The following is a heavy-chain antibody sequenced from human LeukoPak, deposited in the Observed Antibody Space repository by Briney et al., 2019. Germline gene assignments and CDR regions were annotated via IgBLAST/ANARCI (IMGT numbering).Heavy chain of an antibody. Sequence: PSETLSLTCAVSGGSISSGNSQWGWLRHTPGKGLESLGTIFYTGSVYYNPSLKSRVTLSVDTSKNQFSLRLTSLTPADPAVSYCARLHQIVPCAKNYYYMDVWGKGTPVTVSS. V-gene: IGHV4-39*01. CDR3: ARLHQIVPCAKNYYYMDV. J-gene: IGHJ6*03. D-gene: IGHD4/OR15-4a*01. CDR1: GGSISSGNSQ. CDR2: IFYTGSV.